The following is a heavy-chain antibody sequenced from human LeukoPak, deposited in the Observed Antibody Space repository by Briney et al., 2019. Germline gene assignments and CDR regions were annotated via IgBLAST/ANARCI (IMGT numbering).Heavy chain of an antibody. D-gene: IGHD6-13*01. J-gene: IGHJ4*02. V-gene: IGHV3-74*01. CDR3: ATERSLGY. CDR2: ITGDGSST. CDR1: GFTFSTYS. Sequence: PGGSLRLSCAASGFTFSTYSMHWGRRAPGKGLVWVSRITGDGSSTSYADSVKGRFTVSRDNAKNTVYLQMDSLRAEDTAVYYCATERSLGYWGQGTLVTVSS.